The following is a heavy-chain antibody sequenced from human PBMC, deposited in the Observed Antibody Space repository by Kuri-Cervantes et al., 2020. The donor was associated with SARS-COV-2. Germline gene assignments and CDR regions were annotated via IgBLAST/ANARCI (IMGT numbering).Heavy chain of an antibody. V-gene: IGHV3-30*03. CDR1: GFTFSSYG. D-gene: IGHD3-3*01. Sequence: GGSLRLSCAASGFTFSSYGMHWVRQAPGKGLEWVAVISYDGSNKYYADSVKGRFTISRDNSKNSLYLQMNSLRAVDTAVYYCARDRSRITIFGVVTRYGMDVWGQGTTVTVSS. J-gene: IGHJ6*02. CDR3: ARDRSRITIFGVVTRYGMDV. CDR2: ISYDGSNK.